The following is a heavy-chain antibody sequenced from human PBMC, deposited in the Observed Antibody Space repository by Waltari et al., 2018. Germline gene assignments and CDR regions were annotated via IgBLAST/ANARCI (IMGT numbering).Heavy chain of an antibody. CDR2: INHSGST. D-gene: IGHD7-27*01. J-gene: IGHJ4*02. Sequence: VQLQQWGAGLLKPSETLSLTCAVYGGSFSGYYWSWIRQPPGKGLEWIGEINHSGSTNYNPSLKSRVTISVDTSKNQFSLKLSSVTAADTAVYYCARATNWGSVDYWGQGTLVTVSS. CDR1: GGSFSGYY. V-gene: IGHV4-34*01. CDR3: ARATNWGSVDY.